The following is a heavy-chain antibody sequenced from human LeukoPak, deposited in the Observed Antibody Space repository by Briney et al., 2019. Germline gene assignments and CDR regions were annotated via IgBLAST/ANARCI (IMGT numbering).Heavy chain of an antibody. CDR1: GFTFSSYS. Sequence: PGGSLRLSCAASGFTFSSYSMNWVRQAPGKGLEWVSSISSSSYIYYADSVKGRFTISRDNAKNSLYLQMNSLRAEDTAVYYCATAYYYDSSGYYYPDYWGQGTLVTVSS. J-gene: IGHJ4*02. CDR2: ISSSSYI. D-gene: IGHD3-22*01. V-gene: IGHV3-21*01. CDR3: ATAYYYDSSGYYYPDY.